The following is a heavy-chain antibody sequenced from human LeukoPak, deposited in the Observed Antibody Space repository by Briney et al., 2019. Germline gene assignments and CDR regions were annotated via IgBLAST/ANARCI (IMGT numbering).Heavy chain of an antibody. CDR3: AKGDGYNSYFDY. CDR2: ISYDGSNK. Sequence: GGSLRLSCAASGFTFSSYAMHWIRQAPGKGLEWVAVISYDGSNKYYADSVKGRFTISRDNSKNTLYLQMNSLRAEDTAVYYCAKGDGYNSYFDYWGQGTLVTVSS. J-gene: IGHJ4*02. V-gene: IGHV3-30*18. D-gene: IGHD5-24*01. CDR1: GFTFSSYA.